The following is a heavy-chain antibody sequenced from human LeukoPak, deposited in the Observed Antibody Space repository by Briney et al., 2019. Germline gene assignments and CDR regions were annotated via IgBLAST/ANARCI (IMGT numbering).Heavy chain of an antibody. CDR2: ISYDGSNK. V-gene: IGHV3-30*18. Sequence: GGSLRLSCAASGFTFSSYGMHWVRQAPGKGLEWVAVISYDGSNKYYADSVKGRFTISRDNSKNTLYLQMNSLGAEDTAVYYCAKPPDYYGSDYWGQGTLVTVSS. J-gene: IGHJ4*02. CDR1: GFTFSSYG. CDR3: AKPPDYYGSDY. D-gene: IGHD3-10*01.